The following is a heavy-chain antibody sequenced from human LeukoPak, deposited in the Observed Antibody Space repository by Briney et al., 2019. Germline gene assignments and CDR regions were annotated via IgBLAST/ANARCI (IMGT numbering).Heavy chain of an antibody. CDR2: ISSSGSHT. Sequence: GESLRLSCAASGFTFSDYYRTWIRQAPGKGLEWISYISSSGSHTTYADSVKGRFTISRDNANNALYLQMASLRAEDTAVYYCARLLGGYSDYWGQGTLVTVSS. CDR3: ARLLGGYSDY. D-gene: IGHD5-18*01. V-gene: IGHV3-11*03. J-gene: IGHJ4*02. CDR1: GFTFSDYY.